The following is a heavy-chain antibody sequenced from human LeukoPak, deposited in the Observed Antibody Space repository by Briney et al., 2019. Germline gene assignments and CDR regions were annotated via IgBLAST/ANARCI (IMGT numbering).Heavy chain of an antibody. V-gene: IGHV1-2*02. Sequence: ASVKVSCKASGYTFTDFYVHWVRQAPGQGLEWMGWISPDSGGTNYAQKFQGRITLTRDTSVSTTYMEVFRLTSDDTAVYYCARNRWGTPLALFGYWGQGTLITVSS. CDR3: ARNRWGTPLALFGY. CDR2: ISPDSGGT. J-gene: IGHJ4*02. CDR1: GYTFTDFY. D-gene: IGHD3-16*01.